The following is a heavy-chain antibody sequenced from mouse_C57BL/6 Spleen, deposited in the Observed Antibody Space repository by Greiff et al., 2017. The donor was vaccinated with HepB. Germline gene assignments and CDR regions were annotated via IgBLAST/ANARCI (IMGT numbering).Heavy chain of an antibody. Sequence: VVKPGASVKIPCKASGYTFTDYNMDWVKQSHGKSLEWIGDINPNNGGTIYNQKFKGKATLTVDKSSSTAYMELRSLTSEDTAVYYCARRGVYYYGSSYGWTLDYWGQGTTLTVSS. CDR3: ARRGVYYYGSSYGWTLDY. V-gene: IGHV1-18*01. D-gene: IGHD1-1*01. CDR2: INPNNGGT. J-gene: IGHJ2*01. CDR1: GYTFTDYN.